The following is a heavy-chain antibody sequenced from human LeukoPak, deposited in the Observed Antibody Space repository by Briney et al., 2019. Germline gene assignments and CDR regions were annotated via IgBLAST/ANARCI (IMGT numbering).Heavy chain of an antibody. D-gene: IGHD3-22*01. J-gene: IGHJ4*02. CDR2: INPNSGGT. Sequence: GASVKVSCKASGYTFTGYYMHWVLQAPGQGLEWMGWINPNSGGTNYAQKFQGRVTMTRDTSISTAYMELSRLRSDDTAVYYCARDPFHYYDSSGYSDWGQGTLVTVSS. CDR3: ARDPFHYYDSSGYSD. V-gene: IGHV1-2*02. CDR1: GYTFTGYY.